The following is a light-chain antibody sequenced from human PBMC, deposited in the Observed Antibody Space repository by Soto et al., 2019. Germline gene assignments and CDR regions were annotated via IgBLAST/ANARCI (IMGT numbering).Light chain of an antibody. J-gene: IGKJ4*01. Sequence: DIQMTQSPSTLSASVGDRVTITCRASQSISTWLAWYQQKPGKAPRLLIYDAYTRATGISDRFSGSGSGADFILTISRLEPEDFAVYYCQQYGSSPSFGGGTKVDIK. CDR3: QQYGSSPS. V-gene: IGKV1-5*01. CDR1: QSISTW. CDR2: DAY.